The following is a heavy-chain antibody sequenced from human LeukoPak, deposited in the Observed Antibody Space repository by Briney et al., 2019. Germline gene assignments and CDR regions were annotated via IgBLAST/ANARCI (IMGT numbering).Heavy chain of an antibody. CDR2: MSPNSGNT. Sequence: GASVKVSCKASGYTFTSYDINWVRQATGQGLEWMGWMSPNSGNTGYAQKFQGRVTMTRNTSISTAYMELSSLRSEDTAVYYCARGEVYYDFWSGYYSTNWFDPWGQGTLVTVSS. D-gene: IGHD3-3*01. CDR3: ARGEVYYDFWSGYYSTNWFDP. CDR1: GYTFTSYD. J-gene: IGHJ5*02. V-gene: IGHV1-8*01.